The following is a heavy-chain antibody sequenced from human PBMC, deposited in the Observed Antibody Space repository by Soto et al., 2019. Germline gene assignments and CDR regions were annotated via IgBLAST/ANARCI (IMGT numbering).Heavy chain of an antibody. CDR2: ISWNSGSI. V-gene: IGHV3-9*01. J-gene: IGHJ3*02. Sequence: EVQLVESGGGLVQPGRSLRLSCAASGFTFDDYAMHWVRQAPGKGLEWVSGISWNSGSIGYADSVKGRFTISRDNAKNSLYLQMNSLGAEDTALYYCAKDRIGSYDAFDIWGQGTMVTVSS. CDR1: GFTFDDYA. D-gene: IGHD6-25*01. CDR3: AKDRIGSYDAFDI.